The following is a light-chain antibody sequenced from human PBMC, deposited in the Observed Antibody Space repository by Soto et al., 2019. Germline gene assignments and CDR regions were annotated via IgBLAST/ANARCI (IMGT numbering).Light chain of an antibody. V-gene: IGKV1-5*03. Sequence: DIQMTQSPSTLSASVGDRVTITCRASQSISYWLAWYQQKPGKAPNLLIYKASSLESGVPSRFSGSGSGTEFTLTISSLRPDDFATYYCRHYNTYSPPYTFGQGTKLEIK. CDR2: KAS. J-gene: IGKJ2*01. CDR1: QSISYW. CDR3: RHYNTYSPPYT.